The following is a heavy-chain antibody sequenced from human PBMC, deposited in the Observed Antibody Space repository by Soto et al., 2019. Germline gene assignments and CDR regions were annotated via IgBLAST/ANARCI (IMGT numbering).Heavy chain of an antibody. CDR3: GKGKHRDLNSFPTRRSSDL. CDR2: INHSGST. Sequence: PSETLSLTCAVYGGSFSGYYWSWIRQPPGKGLEWIGEINHSGSTNYNPSLKSRVTISVDTSKNQFSLKLSSVTAADTAVYYCGKGKHRDLNSFPTRRSSDL. D-gene: IGHD1-1*01. CDR1: GGSFSGYY. J-gene: IGHJ2*01. V-gene: IGHV4-34*01.